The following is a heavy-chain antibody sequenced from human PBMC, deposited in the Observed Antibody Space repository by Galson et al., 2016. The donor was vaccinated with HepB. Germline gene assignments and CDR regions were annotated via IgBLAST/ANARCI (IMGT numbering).Heavy chain of an antibody. CDR1: GFTFSNYA. CDR2: ISASGGRT. D-gene: IGHD1-26*01. Sequence: SLRLSCAASGFTFSNYAMTWVRQAPGKGLEWVSVISASGGRTYYAKSVKGRITITRDNSKNTVYVQMNSLRAEDTAAYYCAKNSAARSYPPGDYWGQGTLVTVSS. CDR3: AKNSAARSYPPGDY. V-gene: IGHV3-23*01. J-gene: IGHJ4*02.